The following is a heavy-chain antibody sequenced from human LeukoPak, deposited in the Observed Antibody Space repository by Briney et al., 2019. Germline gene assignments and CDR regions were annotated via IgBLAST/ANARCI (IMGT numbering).Heavy chain of an antibody. CDR2: INAGTVNT. V-gene: IGHV1-3*01. J-gene: IGHJ4*02. CDR3: AREYSSSSGRTFDY. D-gene: IGHD6-6*01. Sequence: GASVKVSCEASGYTFTTYAMHWVRQAPGQGLEWMGWINAGTVNTKYSQKFQGEVTITRDTSASTVYMELSSLRPEDTAVYYCAREYSSSSGRTFDYWGQGTLVTVSS. CDR1: GYTFTTYA.